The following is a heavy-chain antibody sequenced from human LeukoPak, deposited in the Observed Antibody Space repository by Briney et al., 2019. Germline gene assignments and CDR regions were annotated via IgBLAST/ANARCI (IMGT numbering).Heavy chain of an antibody. V-gene: IGHV3-23*01. CDR3: AKSRESYWVPEFDY. D-gene: IGHD2-2*01. J-gene: IGHJ4*02. CDR2: ISGSGGST. CDR1: GFTFSSYG. Sequence: PGGTLRLSCAASGFTFSSYGMSWVRQAPGKGLEWVSAISGSGGSTYYADSVKGRFTISRDNSKNTLYLRMNSLRAEDTAVYYCAKSRESYWVPEFDYWGQGTLVTVSS.